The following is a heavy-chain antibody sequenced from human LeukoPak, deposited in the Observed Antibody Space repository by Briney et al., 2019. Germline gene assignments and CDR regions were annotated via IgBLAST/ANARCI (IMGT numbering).Heavy chain of an antibody. D-gene: IGHD2-15*01. V-gene: IGHV3-30*02. CDR2: IRYDGSNK. CDR1: GFTFSSYG. Sequence: GGSLRLSCAASGFTFSSYGMHWVRQAPGKGLEWVAFIRYDGSNKYYADSVKGRFTISRDNSKNTLYLQMNSLRAEDTAVYYCARRARYCSGGSCYSLYYFDYWGQGTLVTVSS. J-gene: IGHJ4*02. CDR3: ARRARYCSGGSCYSLYYFDY.